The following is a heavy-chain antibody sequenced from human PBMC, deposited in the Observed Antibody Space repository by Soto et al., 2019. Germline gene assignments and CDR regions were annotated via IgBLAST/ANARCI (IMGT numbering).Heavy chain of an antibody. D-gene: IGHD2-2*01. Sequence: QVQLVQSGAEVKKPGASVKVSCKASGYTFASYAISWMRQAPGQGLEWMGWISAYNGNTNYAQKLQGRVTMTTDTSTNTAYIELRSLRSDDTAMYYCSRDPPAPDYWGQGTLVTVSS. CDR3: SRDPPAPDY. J-gene: IGHJ4*02. CDR1: GYTFASYA. V-gene: IGHV1-18*01. CDR2: ISAYNGNT.